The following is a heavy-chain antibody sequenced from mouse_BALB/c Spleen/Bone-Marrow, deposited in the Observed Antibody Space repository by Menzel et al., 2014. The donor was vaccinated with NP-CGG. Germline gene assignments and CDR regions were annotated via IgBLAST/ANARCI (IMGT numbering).Heavy chain of an antibody. CDR1: GFTFGSFG. V-gene: IGHV5-17*02. D-gene: IGHD2-1*01. CDR2: ISSGSSTI. Sequence: EVKLMESGGGLVQPEGSRKLSCAASGFTFGSFGMHWVRQAPEKGLEWVAYISSGSSTIYYADTVKGRFTISRDNPKNTLFLQMTSLRSEDTAMYYCARGGNFAWFAYWGQGTLVTVSA. CDR3: ARGGNFAWFAY. J-gene: IGHJ3*01.